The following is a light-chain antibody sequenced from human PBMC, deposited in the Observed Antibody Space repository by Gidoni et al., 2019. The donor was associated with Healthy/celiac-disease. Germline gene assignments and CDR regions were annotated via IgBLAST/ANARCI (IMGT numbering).Light chain of an antibody. CDR1: QSSSSY. J-gene: IGKJ1*01. Sequence: DIHMTQSPSSLSASVGDRVTITCRASQSSSSYLNWYQQKPGKAPKLLIYAASSLQSGVPSRSSGSGSGTDCTLTISSLQPEDFATYYCQQSYSTPRTFGQGTKVEIK. CDR3: QQSYSTPRT. V-gene: IGKV1-39*01. CDR2: AAS.